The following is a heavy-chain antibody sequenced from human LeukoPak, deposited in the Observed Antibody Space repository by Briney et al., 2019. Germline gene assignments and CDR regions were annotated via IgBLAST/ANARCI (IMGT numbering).Heavy chain of an antibody. CDR1: GFTFEDYA. J-gene: IGHJ5*02. D-gene: IGHD5-18*01. V-gene: IGHV3-9*01. CDR3: AKDIRGYSYGSWFDP. Sequence: GRSLRLSCAAPGFTFEDYAMHWVRQAPGKGLRGVQGISWNSGSIGYADSVKGRFTISRDNAKNTLYLQMNSLRAEDTALYYCAKDIRGYSYGSWFDPWGQGTLVTVSS. CDR2: ISWNSGSI.